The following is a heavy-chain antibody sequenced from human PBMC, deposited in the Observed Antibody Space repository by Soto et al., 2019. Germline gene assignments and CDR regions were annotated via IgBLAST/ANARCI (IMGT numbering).Heavy chain of an antibody. V-gene: IGHV4-30-2*01. CDR3: AKVPLRPYYFDY. CDR1: GGSISSGGYS. D-gene: IGHD4-17*01. J-gene: IGHJ4*02. Sequence: SETLSITCAVSGGSISSGGYSWSWIRQPPGKGLEWIGYIYHSGSTYYNPSLKSRVTISVDRSKNQFSLKLSSVTAADTAVYYCAKVPLRPYYFDYWGLGTLVTVSS. CDR2: IYHSGST.